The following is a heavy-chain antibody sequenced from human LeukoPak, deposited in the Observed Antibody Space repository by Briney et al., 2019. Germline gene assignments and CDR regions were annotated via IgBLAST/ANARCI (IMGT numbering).Heavy chain of an antibody. CDR1: GFTFSSYG. CDR3: AKGSWNDDAFDI. J-gene: IGHJ3*02. CDR2: ISYDGSNK. V-gene: IGHV3-30*18. D-gene: IGHD1-1*01. Sequence: GGSLGLSCAASGFTFSSYGMHWVRQAPGKGLEWVAVISYDGSNKYYADSVKGRFTISRDNSKNTLYLQMNRLRAEDTAVYYCAKGSWNDDAFDIWGQGTMVTVSS.